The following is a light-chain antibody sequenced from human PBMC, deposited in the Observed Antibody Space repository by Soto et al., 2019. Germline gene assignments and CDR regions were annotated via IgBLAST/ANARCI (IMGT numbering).Light chain of an antibody. CDR2: GAS. Sequence: EIVLTQSPGTLSLSPGERATLSCRASQSVNSYLAWYQQKPGQAPRLLIYGASSRATGIPDRFSGSGSGADFTLTISRLEPEDFAVYYCHQYDSSPRTFGQGNKVDIK. J-gene: IGKJ1*01. V-gene: IGKV3-20*01. CDR3: HQYDSSPRT. CDR1: QSVNSY.